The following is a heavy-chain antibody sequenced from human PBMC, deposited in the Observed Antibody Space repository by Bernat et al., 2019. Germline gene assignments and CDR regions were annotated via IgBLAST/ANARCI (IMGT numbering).Heavy chain of an antibody. V-gene: IGHV3-23*01. CDR2: ISGSGGST. CDR3: AQDLPGTYYYDSSGYSG. D-gene: IGHD3-22*01. J-gene: IGHJ4*02. CDR1: GFTFSSYA. Sequence: EVQLLESGGGLVQPGGSLRLSCAASGFTFSSYAMSWVRQAPGKGLEWVSAISGSGGSTYYADSVKGRFTIYRDNSKNTLYLQMNSLRAEDTAVYYCAQDLPGTYYYDSSGYSGWGQGTLVTVSS.